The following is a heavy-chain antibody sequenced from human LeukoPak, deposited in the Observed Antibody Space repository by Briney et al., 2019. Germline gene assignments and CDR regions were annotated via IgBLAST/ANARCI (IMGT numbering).Heavy chain of an antibody. V-gene: IGHV4-38-2*02. CDR3: ARDLNSGSYYLPGGPDY. D-gene: IGHD1-26*01. J-gene: IGHJ4*02. CDR1: GYSLSSGYY. Sequence: NSSETLSLTCTVSGYSLSSGYYWGWIRQPPGKGLEWIGSIYYSGSTYYNPSLKSRVTISVDTSKNQFSLKLSSVTAADTAVYYCARDLNSGSYYLPGGPDYWGQGTLVTVSS. CDR2: IYYSGST.